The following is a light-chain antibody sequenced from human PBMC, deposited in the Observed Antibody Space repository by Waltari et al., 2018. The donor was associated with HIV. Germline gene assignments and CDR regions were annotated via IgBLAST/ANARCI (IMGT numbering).Light chain of an antibody. Sequence: FMLTPPHSVSESPGKTVNISCTRSSGSISGNYVQWYQQRPGSSPITVIYENNERPSGVPDRFSGSIDNSSNAASLTISGLKTDDEADYYCQSYATRAFMVFGGGTKLTVL. V-gene: IGLV6-57*01. CDR1: SGSISGNY. CDR3: QSYATRAFMV. J-gene: IGLJ2*01. CDR2: ENN.